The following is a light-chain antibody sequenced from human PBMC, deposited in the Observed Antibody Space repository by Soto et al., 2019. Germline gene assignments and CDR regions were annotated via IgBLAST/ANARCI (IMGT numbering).Light chain of an antibody. CDR2: SNN. V-gene: IGLV1-44*01. Sequence: QSVLTQPPSASGTPGQIVAISCSGSSSNIGSNTVTWYQQLPGTAPKLLIYSNNQRPSGVPDRFSGSKSGTSASLAISGLQSEDEADYYCAAWDDSLNGGVFGGGTKVTVL. J-gene: IGLJ3*02. CDR3: AAWDDSLNGGV. CDR1: SSNIGSNT.